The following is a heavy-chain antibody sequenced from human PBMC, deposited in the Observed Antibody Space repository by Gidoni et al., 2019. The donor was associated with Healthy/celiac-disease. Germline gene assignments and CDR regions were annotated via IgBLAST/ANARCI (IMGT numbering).Heavy chain of an antibody. V-gene: IGHV3-23*01. CDR2: ISGSGGST. Sequence: EVQLLESGGGLVQPGGSLRLSCAASGFPFSSYAMSWVRQAPGKGLEGVSAISGSGGSTYYADSVKGRFTISRDNSKNTLYLQMNSLRAEDTAVYYCAKVLWFGEVNWFDPWGQGTLVTVSS. CDR1: GFPFSSYA. J-gene: IGHJ5*02. D-gene: IGHD3-10*01. CDR3: AKVLWFGEVNWFDP.